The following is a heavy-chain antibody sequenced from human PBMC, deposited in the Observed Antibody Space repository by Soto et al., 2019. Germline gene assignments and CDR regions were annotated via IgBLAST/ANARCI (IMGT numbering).Heavy chain of an antibody. CDR1: GGTFSRHA. V-gene: IGHV1-69*01. CDR2: IVPLFGTA. J-gene: IGHJ4*02. CDR3: ARDYGHDCSGGNCYFYF. Sequence: QVQLVQSGAEVQKPGSSVKVSCKASGGTFSRHAINWVRQAPGHGLQWMGGIVPLFGTANYAQKFQGRVTITADESTSTAHMELRSLRSEDTAVYYCARDYGHDCSGGNCYFYFWGQGTLVTVSS. D-gene: IGHD2-15*01.